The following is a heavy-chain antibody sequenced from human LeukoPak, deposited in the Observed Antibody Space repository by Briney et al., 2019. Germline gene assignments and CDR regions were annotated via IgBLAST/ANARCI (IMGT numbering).Heavy chain of an antibody. V-gene: IGHV4-31*03. CDR3: ASFSKNWNYPTGSDY. J-gene: IGHJ4*02. D-gene: IGHD1-7*01. Sequence: PSETLSLTCTVSGGSISSGGYYWSWIRQHPGKGLEWIGYIYYSGSTYYNPSLKSRVTISVDTAKNQCSLKLSSVTAADTAVYYCASFSKNWNYPTGSDYWGQGTLVTVSS. CDR1: GGSISSGGYY. CDR2: IYYSGST.